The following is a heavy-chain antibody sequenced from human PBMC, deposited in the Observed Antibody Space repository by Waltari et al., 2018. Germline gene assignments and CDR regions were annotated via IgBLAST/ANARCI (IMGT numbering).Heavy chain of an antibody. CDR1: GGTFSSYA. CDR3: ARGGFDVWFDP. CDR2: IIPSFGTA. J-gene: IGHJ5*02. V-gene: IGHV1-69*14. Sequence: QVQLVQSGAEVKKPGSSVKVSCKASGGTFSSYAISWVRQAPGQGLEWMGGIIPSFGTANYAKKFQGRVTITAAKSTSTAYRELSSLRSEDTAVYYCARGGFDVWFDPWGQGTLVTVSS. D-gene: IGHD3-9*01.